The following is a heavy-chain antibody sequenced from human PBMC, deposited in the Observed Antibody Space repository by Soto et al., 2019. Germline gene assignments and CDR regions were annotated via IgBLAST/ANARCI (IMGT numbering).Heavy chain of an antibody. Sequence: PSETLSLTCAVSGGSISSSNWWSWVRQPPGKGLEWIGEIYHSGSTNYNPSLKSRVTISVDKSKNQFSLKLSSVAAADTAVYYCAADSYYDFWSGYPIWGQGTMVTVSS. CDR1: GGSISSSNW. J-gene: IGHJ3*02. V-gene: IGHV4-4*02. D-gene: IGHD3-3*01. CDR2: IYHSGST. CDR3: AADSYYDFWSGYPI.